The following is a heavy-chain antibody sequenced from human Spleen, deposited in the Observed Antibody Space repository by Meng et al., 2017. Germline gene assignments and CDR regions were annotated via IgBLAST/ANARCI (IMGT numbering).Heavy chain of an antibody. CDR1: GGSISSTY. CDR3: ARGPTTMAHDFDY. D-gene: IGHD4-11*01. Sequence: SETLSLTCTVSGGSISSTYWNWIRQPPGKGLEWIGYIYYSGSTNYNPSLKSRVTISVDTSKNQFSLKLSSVTAADSAVYYCARGPTTMAHDFDYWGQGTLVTVSS. CDR2: IYYSGST. V-gene: IGHV4-59*12. J-gene: IGHJ4*02.